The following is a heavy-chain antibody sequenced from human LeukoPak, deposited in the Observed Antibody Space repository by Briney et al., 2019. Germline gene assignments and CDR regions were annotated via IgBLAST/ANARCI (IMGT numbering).Heavy chain of an antibody. D-gene: IGHD3-16*02. CDR1: GYTFTSYY. CDR3: ARATLEKYYDYVWGSYRHFDY. Sequence: ASVKVSCKASGYTFTSYYMHWVRQAPGQGLEWMGIINPSGGSTSYAQKFQGRVTMTRDTSTSTVYMELSSLRSEDTAVYYCARATLEKYYDYVWGSYRHFDYWGQGTLVTVSS. J-gene: IGHJ4*02. CDR2: INPSGGST. V-gene: IGHV1-46*01.